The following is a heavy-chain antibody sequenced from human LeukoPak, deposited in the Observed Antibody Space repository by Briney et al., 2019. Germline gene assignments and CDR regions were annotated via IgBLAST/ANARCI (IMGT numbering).Heavy chain of an antibody. CDR3: AKMYSSAWFGES. Sequence: GGSLRLSCAASGFTFSSYAMNWVRQAPGRGLEWVSSIGGSGGNTYYADSVKGRFTISRDNSKNTLYLQMNNLRTEDTAVYYCAKMYSSAWFGESWGQGTLVTVSS. CDR2: IGGSGGNT. CDR1: GFTFSSYA. D-gene: IGHD6-19*01. J-gene: IGHJ5*02. V-gene: IGHV3-23*01.